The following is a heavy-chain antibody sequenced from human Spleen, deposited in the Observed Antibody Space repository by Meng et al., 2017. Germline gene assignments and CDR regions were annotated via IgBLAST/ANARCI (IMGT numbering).Heavy chain of an antibody. Sequence: GESLKISCAASGFTFSSYEMNWVRQAPGKGLEWVSSISSSSSYIYYADSVKGRFTISRDNAKNSLYLQMNSLRAEDTAVYYCAVERGYCSGGSCPVPAEYFQHWGQGTLVTVSS. CDR3: AVERGYCSGGSCPVPAEYFQH. V-gene: IGHV3-21*01. CDR2: ISSSSSYI. CDR1: GFTFSSYE. J-gene: IGHJ1*01. D-gene: IGHD2-15*01.